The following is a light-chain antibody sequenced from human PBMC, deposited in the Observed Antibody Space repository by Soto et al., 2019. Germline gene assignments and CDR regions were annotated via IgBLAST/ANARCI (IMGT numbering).Light chain of an antibody. CDR3: NSYTGFSTLV. CDR1: SSDVGGYNY. Sequence: QSALTQPASVSGSPGQSITISCTGTSSDVGGYNYVSWYQQHPGKAPKLMIYDVTNRPSGVSNRFSGSKSGNTASLTITGLQAEDEADYYCNSYTGFSTLVFGTGTKVTVL. V-gene: IGLV2-14*03. J-gene: IGLJ1*01. CDR2: DVT.